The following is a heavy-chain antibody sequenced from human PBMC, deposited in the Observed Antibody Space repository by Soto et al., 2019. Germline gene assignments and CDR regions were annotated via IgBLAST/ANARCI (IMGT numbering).Heavy chain of an antibody. CDR2: ISYDGSNK. CDR1: GFTFSSYA. D-gene: IGHD3-16*02. V-gene: IGHV3-30-3*01. Sequence: VQLVESGGGEVQPGRSLRLSCAASGFTFSSYAMHWVRQAPGKGLEWVAVISYDGSNKYYADSVKGRFTISRDNSKNTLYLQIYSLSAEDTAVYYCGGRGELSSFAFDIWGQGTMVTVSS. J-gene: IGHJ3*02. CDR3: GGRGELSSFAFDI.